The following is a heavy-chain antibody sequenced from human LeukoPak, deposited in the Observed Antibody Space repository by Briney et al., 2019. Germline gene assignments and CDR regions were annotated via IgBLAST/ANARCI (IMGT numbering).Heavy chain of an antibody. CDR1: GFTFSSYS. D-gene: IGHD1-7*01. CDR2: ISSSSTI. Sequence: QPGGSLRLSCAASGFTFSSYSMNWVRQAPGKGLEWVSYISSSSTIYYADSVKGRFTISRDNAKNSLYLQMNSLRAEDTALYYCARVWGNYQSDYWGQGTLVTVSS. V-gene: IGHV3-48*01. CDR3: ARVWGNYQSDY. J-gene: IGHJ4*02.